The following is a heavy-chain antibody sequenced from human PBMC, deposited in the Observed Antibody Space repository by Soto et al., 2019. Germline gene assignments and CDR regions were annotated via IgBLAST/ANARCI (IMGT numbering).Heavy chain of an antibody. CDR1: GFSLSTSRVG. J-gene: IGHJ4*02. CDR2: IYWNDDK. D-gene: IGHD2-8*01. V-gene: IGHV2-5*01. CDR3: ARVSKWSLGY. Sequence: QITLKESGPTLVKPTQTLTLTCSISGFSLSTSRVGVGWFRQPPGKALEWLALIYWNDDKGYSPSLMSRLTITQDTSKDQVVLSMTNMDPVDTVKYFYARVSKWSLGYWGQGTLVTVSS.